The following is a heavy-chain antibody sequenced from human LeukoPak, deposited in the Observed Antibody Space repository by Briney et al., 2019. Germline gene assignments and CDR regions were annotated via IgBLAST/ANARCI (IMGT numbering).Heavy chain of an antibody. CDR2: IYYSGTT. J-gene: IGHJ3*02. CDR1: GGSISSYY. CDR3: ARDQGEGLDI. V-gene: IGHV4-59*01. Sequence: KPSATLSLTCTVSGGSISSYYWNCIRQPPGKGLEWIGYIYYSGTTSYNPSLKSRVSISVDTSKNQISLKLSSVTAADTAVYYCARDQGEGLDIWGQGTMVTVSS. D-gene: IGHD1-26*01.